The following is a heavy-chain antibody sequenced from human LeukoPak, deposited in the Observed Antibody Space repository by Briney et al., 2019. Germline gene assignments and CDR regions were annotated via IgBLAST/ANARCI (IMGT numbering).Heavy chain of an antibody. CDR1: GLTLSSYA. V-gene: IGHV3-23*01. Sequence: GGSLRLSCAASGLTLSSYAMSWVRQAPGKGLEWVSFISYSGGTTYYADSVKGRFTISRDNSKNTLYLQMNSLRAEDTAVYYCARGWELLDYWGQGTLVTVSS. D-gene: IGHD1-26*01. CDR3: ARGWELLDY. J-gene: IGHJ4*02. CDR2: ISYSGGTT.